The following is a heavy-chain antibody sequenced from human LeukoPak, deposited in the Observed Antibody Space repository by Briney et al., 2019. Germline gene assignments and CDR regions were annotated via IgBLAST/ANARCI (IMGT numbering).Heavy chain of an antibody. V-gene: IGHV3-53*01. CDR1: GFTVSSNY. D-gene: IGHD5-18*01. CDR3: ARSLWPEDY. Sequence: GGSLRLSCAASGFTVSSNYMSWVRQAPGKGLEWVSVIYSGGSTYYADSVKGRFTISRDNAKTSLYLQMNSLRAEDTAVHYCARSLWPEDYWGQGTLVTVSS. CDR2: IYSGGST. J-gene: IGHJ4*02.